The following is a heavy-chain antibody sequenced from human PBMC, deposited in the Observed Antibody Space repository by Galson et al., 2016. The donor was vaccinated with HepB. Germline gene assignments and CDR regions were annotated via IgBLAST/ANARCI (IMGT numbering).Heavy chain of an antibody. Sequence: QSGAEVKKPGASVKVSCKASGYTFTSYAISWVRQAPGRGLEWMGWISAYNSNTNYAQKVQGRVTLTTNTSASTAYMELTSLRSDDTAVYYCATSLRGGYGGYWGQGTLVTVSS. CDR3: ATSLRGGYGGY. CDR1: GYTFTSYA. V-gene: IGHV1-18*01. D-gene: IGHD1-26*01. J-gene: IGHJ4*02. CDR2: ISAYNSNT.